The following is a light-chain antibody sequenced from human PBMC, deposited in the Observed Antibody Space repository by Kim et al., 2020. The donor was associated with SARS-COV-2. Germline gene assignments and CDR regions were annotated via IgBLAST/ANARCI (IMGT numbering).Light chain of an antibody. CDR1: QGIRND. J-gene: IGKJ4*01. CDR3: LQDYNYPLT. Sequence: AIQMTQSPSSLSVSIGDRVTITCRASQGIRNDLGWYQQKPGKAPKLLIYAASRLQSGVPSRFSGSGSGTDFTLTISSLQPEDFATYYCLQDYNYPLTFGGGTKLDI. V-gene: IGKV1-6*01. CDR2: AAS.